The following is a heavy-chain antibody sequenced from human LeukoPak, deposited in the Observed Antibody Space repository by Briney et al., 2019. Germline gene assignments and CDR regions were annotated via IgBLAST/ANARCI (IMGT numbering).Heavy chain of an antibody. J-gene: IGHJ4*02. V-gene: IGHV5-51*01. CDR2: IFPGDSDT. D-gene: IGHD1/OR15-1a*01. CDR1: GYRFTRYW. Sequence: GESLKISCKGSGYRFTRYWIGWVRQMPGKGLEWMGIIFPGDSDTIYSPSFQGQVTISADKSINTAYLQWSNLKASDTAMYFCATSESQTKFDYWGQGTQVIVSS. CDR3: ATSESQTKFDY.